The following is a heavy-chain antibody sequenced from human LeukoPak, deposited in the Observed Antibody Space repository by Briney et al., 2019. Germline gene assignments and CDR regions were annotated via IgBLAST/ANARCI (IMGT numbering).Heavy chain of an antibody. D-gene: IGHD5-12*01. Sequence: GGSLRLSCAASGFTFSTYGMHWVRQAPGKGLEWVAVIWYDGSSKYYADSVKGRFTISRDNSKNTLYLQMNSLSADDSAVYYCARDVGGYNSFDYWGQGTLVIVSS. CDR1: GFTFSTYG. V-gene: IGHV3-33*01. J-gene: IGHJ4*02. CDR3: ARDVGGYNSFDY. CDR2: IWYDGSSK.